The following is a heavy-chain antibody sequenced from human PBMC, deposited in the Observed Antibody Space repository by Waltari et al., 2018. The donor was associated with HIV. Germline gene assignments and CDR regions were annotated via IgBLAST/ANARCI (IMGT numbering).Heavy chain of an antibody. Sequence: EVQLVESGGGLVQPGRSLRLSCAASGFTFDAYAMHWVRQAPGEGLEWVSTIIWNSGSMVYAYSVKGRFTSSRDNAKNSLYLQMNSLRAEDTALYYCAKETLGGLGMDVWGQGTTVTVSS. V-gene: IGHV3-9*01. CDR1: GFTFDAYA. CDR2: IIWNSGSM. J-gene: IGHJ6*02. D-gene: IGHD3-16*01. CDR3: AKETLGGLGMDV.